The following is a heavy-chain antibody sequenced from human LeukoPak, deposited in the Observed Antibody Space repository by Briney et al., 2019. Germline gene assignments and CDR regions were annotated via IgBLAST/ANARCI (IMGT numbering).Heavy chain of an antibody. V-gene: IGHV1-18*01. CDR3: ARDSDALDYYDSSGPDY. CDR1: GYTFTSYG. J-gene: IGHJ4*02. CDR2: ISAYNGNT. Sequence: ASVKVSCKASGYTFTSYGISWVRQAPGQGLEWMGWISAYNGNTNYAQKLQGRVTMTTDTSTSTAYMELRSLRSDDTAVYYCARDSDALDYYDSSGPDYWGQGTLVTVSS. D-gene: IGHD3-22*01.